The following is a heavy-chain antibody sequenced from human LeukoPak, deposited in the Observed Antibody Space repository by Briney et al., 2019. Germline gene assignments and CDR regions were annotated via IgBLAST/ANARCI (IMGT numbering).Heavy chain of an antibody. V-gene: IGHV1-2*02. J-gene: IGHJ4*02. CDR2: INPNSGGT. CDR1: GYTFTGYY. Sequence: GASVKVSCKASGYTFTGYYMHWVRQAPGQGLEWMGWINPNSGGTNYAQKFQDRVTMTRDTSISTVYMELSSLRSEDTAVYYCARDRNYYDSSGYYYGYWGQGTLVTVSS. D-gene: IGHD3-22*01. CDR3: ARDRNYYDSSGYYYGY.